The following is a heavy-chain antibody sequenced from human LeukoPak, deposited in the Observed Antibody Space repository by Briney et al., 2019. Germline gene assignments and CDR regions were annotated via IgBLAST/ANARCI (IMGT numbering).Heavy chain of an antibody. CDR1: GFSLSTSGVG. Sequence: SGPTLVKPTQILTLTCTFSGFSLSTSGVGVGWIRQPPGKALEWLALIYWNDDKRYSPSLKSRLTITKDTSKNQVVLTMTNMDPVDTATYYCAHAEEVLVLAYWGQGTLVTVSS. CDR2: IYWNDDK. CDR3: AHAEEVLVLAY. V-gene: IGHV2-5*01. J-gene: IGHJ4*02.